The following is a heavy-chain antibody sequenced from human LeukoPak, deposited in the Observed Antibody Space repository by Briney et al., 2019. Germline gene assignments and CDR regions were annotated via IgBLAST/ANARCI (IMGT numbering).Heavy chain of an antibody. CDR1: GFTFSNYA. Sequence: GGSLRLSCAASGFTFSNYAMNWVRQAPGKGLEWVANIKQDGSEKYYVDSVKGRFTISRDNAKNSLYLQMNSLRAEDTAVYYCASSIVGADPLDYWGQGTLVTVSS. CDR2: IKQDGSEK. D-gene: IGHD1-26*01. CDR3: ASSIVGADPLDY. J-gene: IGHJ4*02. V-gene: IGHV3-7*01.